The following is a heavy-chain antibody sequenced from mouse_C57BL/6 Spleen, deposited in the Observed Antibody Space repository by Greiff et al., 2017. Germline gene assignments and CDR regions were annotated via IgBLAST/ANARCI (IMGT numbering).Heavy chain of an antibody. Sequence: QVQLQQSGAELVRPGASVKLSCKASGYTFTDYYINWVKQRPGQGLEWIARIYPGSGNTYYNEKFKGKATLTAEKSSSTAYMQLSSLTSEDSAVYFCAQWGVNFDYWGQGTTLTVSS. CDR1: GYTFTDYY. CDR3: AQWGVNFDY. CDR2: IYPGSGNT. J-gene: IGHJ2*01. V-gene: IGHV1-76*01. D-gene: IGHD1-3*01.